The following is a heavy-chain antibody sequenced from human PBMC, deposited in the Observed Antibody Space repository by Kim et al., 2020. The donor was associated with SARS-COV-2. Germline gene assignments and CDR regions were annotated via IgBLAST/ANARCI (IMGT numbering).Heavy chain of an antibody. CDR3: ANNDFANYRSGAMNV. CDR1: GFIFSNYG. V-gene: IGHV3-33*05. Sequence: GGSLRLSCEASGFIFSNYGMHWVRQAPGKGLEWVAVITFDGSQKYCADSVKGRFTISRDKFKNTVYLQMNSLRGEDTAVYYCANNDFANYRSGAMNVWGQGTTVTVYS. CDR2: ITFDGSQK. J-gene: IGHJ6*02. D-gene: IGHD4-17*01.